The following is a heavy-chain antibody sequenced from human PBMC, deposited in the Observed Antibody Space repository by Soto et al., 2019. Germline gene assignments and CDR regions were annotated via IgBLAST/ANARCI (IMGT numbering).Heavy chain of an antibody. Sequence: GGSLRLSCAASGFTFGNYGMHWVRQAPGKGLEWVAVIWFDGNKQHYADSVKGRFTISRDNSKNTLYVQMTSLRAEDTAVYYCARGLQSLFDYWGQGTLVTAPQ. CDR3: ARGLQSLFDY. CDR2: IWFDGNKQ. V-gene: IGHV3-33*01. CDR1: GFTFGNYG. J-gene: IGHJ4*02.